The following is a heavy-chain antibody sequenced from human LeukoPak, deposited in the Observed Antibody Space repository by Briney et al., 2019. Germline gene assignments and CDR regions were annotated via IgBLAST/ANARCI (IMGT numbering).Heavy chain of an antibody. CDR3: ARAGNVLRYFDWLPDAFDI. CDR2: IKQDGSEK. Sequence: GGSLRLSCAASGFTFSGYWMSWVRQAPGKGLEWVANIKQDGSEKYYVDSVKGRFTISRDNAKNSLYLQMNSLRAEDTAVYYCARAGNVLRYFDWLPDAFDIWGQGTMVTVSS. J-gene: IGHJ3*02. V-gene: IGHV3-7*03. D-gene: IGHD3-9*01. CDR1: GFTFSGYW.